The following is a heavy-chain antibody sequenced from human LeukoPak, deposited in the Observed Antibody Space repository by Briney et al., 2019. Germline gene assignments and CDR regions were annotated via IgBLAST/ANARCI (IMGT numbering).Heavy chain of an antibody. CDR3: VRGANWGSPDY. CDR1: GGSISSDY. J-gene: IGHJ4*02. Sequence: SETLSLTCTVSGGSISSDYWSWIRQSPGKGLEWIGYIYYSGTTSYNPSLKSRVTISLDTSKNQFSLKLSSVTAADTAVYYCVRGANWGSPDYWGQGTLVTVSS. CDR2: IYYSGTT. D-gene: IGHD7-27*01. V-gene: IGHV4-59*01.